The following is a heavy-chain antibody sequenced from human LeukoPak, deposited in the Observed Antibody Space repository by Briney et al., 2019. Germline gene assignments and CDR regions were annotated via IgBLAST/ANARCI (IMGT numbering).Heavy chain of an antibody. Sequence: ASVKVSCKASGYTFTSYYMHWVRQAPGQGLEWMGIINPSGGSTSYAQKFQGRVTMTRDTSTSTVYMELSSLRSEDTAVYYCATDPAAAGTFDYWGQGTLVTVSS. CDR1: GYTFTSYY. D-gene: IGHD6-13*01. CDR2: INPSGGST. V-gene: IGHV1-46*01. J-gene: IGHJ4*02. CDR3: ATDPAAAGTFDY.